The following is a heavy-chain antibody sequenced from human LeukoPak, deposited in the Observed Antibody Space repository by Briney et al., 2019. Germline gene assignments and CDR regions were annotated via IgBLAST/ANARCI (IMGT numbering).Heavy chain of an antibody. CDR2: INHSGST. D-gene: IGHD5-18*01. J-gene: IGHJ4*02. Sequence: SETLSLTCAVYGGSFSGYYWSWIRQPPGKGLEWIGEINHSGSTNYNPSLKSRVTISVDTSKNQFSLKLSSVTAADTAVYYCARSRAARGYSYGKLFDYWGQGTLVTVSS. CDR3: ARSRAARGYSYGKLFDY. CDR1: GGSFSGYY. V-gene: IGHV4-34*01.